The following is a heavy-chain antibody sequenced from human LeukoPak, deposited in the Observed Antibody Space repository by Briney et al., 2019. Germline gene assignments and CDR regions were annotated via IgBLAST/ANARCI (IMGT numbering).Heavy chain of an antibody. CDR2: IKPDGSEK. V-gene: IGHV3-7*03. CDR1: GFTFRSYW. J-gene: IGHJ4*02. Sequence: GGSLRLSCAASGFTFRSYWMSWVRQAPGKGLEWVANIKPDGSEKHYVDSVKGRLTIARDNAKNSLYLQMNSLRAEDTAVYYCARAGIAARRGFDYWGQGTLVTVSS. D-gene: IGHD6-6*01. CDR3: ARAGIAARRGFDY.